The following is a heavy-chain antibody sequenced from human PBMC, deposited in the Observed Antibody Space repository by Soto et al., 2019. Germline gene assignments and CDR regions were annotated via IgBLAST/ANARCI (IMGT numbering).Heavy chain of an antibody. CDR3: ARVLGGATPFFVY. D-gene: IGHD1-26*01. Sequence: ASVKVSCKASGYTFTSYLIHWVRQAPGQGLEWMGIINPSGGSANYAQKFQGRVTMTRDTSTSTVYMELSSLRSADTAVYYCARVLGGATPFFVYWGHGTLVTVS. CDR1: GYTFTSYL. V-gene: IGHV1-46*01. J-gene: IGHJ4*01. CDR2: INPSGGSA.